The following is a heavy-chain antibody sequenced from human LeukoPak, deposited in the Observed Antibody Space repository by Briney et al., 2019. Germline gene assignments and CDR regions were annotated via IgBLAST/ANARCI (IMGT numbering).Heavy chain of an antibody. J-gene: IGHJ5*02. D-gene: IGHD3-10*02. Sequence: SETLSLTCAVSGGSISSGGYSWSWIRQPPGKGLEWIGYIYHSGSTYYNPSLKSRVTISVDRSKNQFSLKLSSVTAADTAVYYCARVGSYYVGSWFDPWGQGTLVTVSS. CDR1: GGSISSGGYS. CDR3: ARVGSYYVGSWFDP. CDR2: IYHSGST. V-gene: IGHV4-30-2*01.